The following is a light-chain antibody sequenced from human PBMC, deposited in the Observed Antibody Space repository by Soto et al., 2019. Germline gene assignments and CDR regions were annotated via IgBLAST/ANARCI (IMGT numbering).Light chain of an antibody. J-gene: IGLJ1*01. CDR2: DVS. Sequence: QSALTQPASVSGSPGQSITISCTGTISDVGGYDYVSWCQQHPGKAPKLMIYDVSNRPSGVSNRFSGSKSGNTASPTISGLQADDDADYYCSSYTTSSTYVFGTGTKVTVL. V-gene: IGLV2-14*01. CDR1: ISDVGGYDY. CDR3: SSYTTSSTYV.